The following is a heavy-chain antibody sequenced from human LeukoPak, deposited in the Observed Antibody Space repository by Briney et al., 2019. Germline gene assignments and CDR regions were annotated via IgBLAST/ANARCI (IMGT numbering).Heavy chain of an antibody. J-gene: IGHJ6*04. CDR2: VDHSETT. Sequence: SETLSLTCTVSNGSISNYYWNWIRQAPGKGLEWIGFVDHSETTDHNPSLKSRVIIAVGTSKNQFSLRLNAVTAADTAVYYCARGACTGPNCRISPMDVWGKGTTVTVSS. CDR3: ARGACTGPNCRISPMDV. V-gene: IGHV4-59*01. CDR1: NGSISNYY. D-gene: IGHD2-8*02.